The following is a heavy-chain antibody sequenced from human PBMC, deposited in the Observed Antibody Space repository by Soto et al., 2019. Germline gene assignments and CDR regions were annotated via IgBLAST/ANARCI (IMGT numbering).Heavy chain of an antibody. CDR1: GYAFTTSA. V-gene: IGHV1-3*01. D-gene: IGHD3-10*01. J-gene: IGHJ5*02. CDR3: ARAAGRSKLLPYYFDP. Sequence: VHLVQSGAEVQKPGASVRISCQASGYAFTTSAIHWVRQAPGQRLEWMGWINPATGDTKYSQNVRGRVTFALDTSATTAYMDLGSLASHDTAVYYCARAAGRSKLLPYYFDPWGQGTPVTVSS. CDR2: INPATGDT.